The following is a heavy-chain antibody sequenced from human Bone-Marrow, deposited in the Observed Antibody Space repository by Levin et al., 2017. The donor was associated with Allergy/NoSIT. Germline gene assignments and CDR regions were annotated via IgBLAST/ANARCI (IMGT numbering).Heavy chain of an antibody. V-gene: IGHV3-7*02. CDR1: GFTFRNYW. CDR2: IIPDGSAT. J-gene: IGHJ4*02. Sequence: EASVKVSCEASGFTFRNYWMSWVRQAPGRGLEWVAEIIPDGSATYYEGSVKGRFTISRDNAKDSVYLQMNSLRTEDTAVYFCATFEVGADWGQGTLVTVSS. CDR3: ATFEVGAD. D-gene: IGHD3-9*01.